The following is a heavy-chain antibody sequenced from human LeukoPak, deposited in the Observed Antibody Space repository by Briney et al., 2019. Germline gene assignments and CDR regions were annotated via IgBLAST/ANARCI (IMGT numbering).Heavy chain of an antibody. Sequence: PGGSLRLSCAASGFTFSSYAMSWVRQAPGKGLEWVSAISGSGGSTYYADSVKGRFTISRDNSKNTLYLQMNSLRAEDTAVYYCAKSGRRSVYGDYPGHAAYWGQGTLVTVSS. V-gene: IGHV3-23*01. D-gene: IGHD4-17*01. CDR3: AKSGRRSVYGDYPGHAAY. CDR1: GFTFSSYA. J-gene: IGHJ4*02. CDR2: ISGSGGST.